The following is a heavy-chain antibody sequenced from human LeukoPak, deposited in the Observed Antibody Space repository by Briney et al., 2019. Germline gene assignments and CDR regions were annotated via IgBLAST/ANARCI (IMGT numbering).Heavy chain of an antibody. CDR2: ISGSGGRP. V-gene: IGHV3-23*01. J-gene: IGHJ4*02. CDR3: AKHSSGSKSFDY. CDR1: GFTFNNYA. Sequence: PGGSLRLSCAASGFTFNNYAMSWVRQAPGKGLEWVSVISGSGGRPYYADSVKGRFTISRDNSKNTLYLQMNSLRAEDTAVYYCAKHSSGSKSFDYWGQGTLVTVSS.